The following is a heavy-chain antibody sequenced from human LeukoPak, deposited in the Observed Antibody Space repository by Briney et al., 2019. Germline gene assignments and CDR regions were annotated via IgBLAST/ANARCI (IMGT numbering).Heavy chain of an antibody. V-gene: IGHV3-48*03. Sequence: GGSLRLSCAASGFTFSSYEMNWVRQAPGKGLEWVSYISSSGSTGYYADSVKGRFTISRDNAKNSLYLQMNSLRAEDTGVYYCARDGSGWYDYWGQGILVTVSS. CDR1: GFTFSSYE. J-gene: IGHJ4*02. CDR2: ISSSGSTG. CDR3: ARDGSGWYDY. D-gene: IGHD6-19*01.